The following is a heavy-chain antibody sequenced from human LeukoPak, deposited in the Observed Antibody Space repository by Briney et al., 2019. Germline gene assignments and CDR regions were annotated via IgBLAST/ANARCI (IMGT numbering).Heavy chain of an antibody. V-gene: IGHV3-30*18. J-gene: IGHJ6*02. D-gene: IGHD6-19*01. CDR1: GFTFSSYS. CDR3: ANAVSGVYYYYYQGLDV. Sequence: GGSLRLSCAASGFTFSSYSMNWVRQAPGKGLEWVAVISYDGSNKYYADSVKGRFTISRDNAKNSLYLQMDSVRDEDTAVYYCANAVSGVYYYYYQGLDVWGQGTTVTVSS. CDR2: ISYDGSNK.